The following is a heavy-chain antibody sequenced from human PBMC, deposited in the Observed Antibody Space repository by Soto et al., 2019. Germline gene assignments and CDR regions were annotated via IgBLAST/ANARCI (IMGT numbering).Heavy chain of an antibody. D-gene: IGHD5-18*01. CDR2: IKQDGSEK. J-gene: IGHJ6*04. V-gene: IGHV3-7*01. CDR1: GFTFSSYW. CDR3: AKPVTYFFFMDV. Sequence: GGSLRLSCAASGFTFSSYWMSWVRQAPGKGLEWVANIKQDGSEKYYVDSVKGRFTISRDNAKNSLYLQMNSLRAEDTAVYYCAKPVTYFFFMDVGGKGPRVTVPS.